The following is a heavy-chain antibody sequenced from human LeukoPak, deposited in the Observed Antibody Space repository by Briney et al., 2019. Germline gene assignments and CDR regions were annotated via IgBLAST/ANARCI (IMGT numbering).Heavy chain of an antibody. Sequence: HSGGSLRLSCAASGFTFSAYSMNWVRQAPGKGLEWVSYISSSGSTIYYADSVKGRFTISRDNAKNSLYLQMNSLRAEDTAVYYCARELTTTVTTGRSIWAGLKQYNWFDPWGQGTLVTVSS. J-gene: IGHJ5*02. CDR3: ARELTTTVTTGRSIWAGLKQYNWFDP. CDR2: ISSSGSTI. CDR1: GFTFSAYS. D-gene: IGHD4-17*01. V-gene: IGHV3-48*04.